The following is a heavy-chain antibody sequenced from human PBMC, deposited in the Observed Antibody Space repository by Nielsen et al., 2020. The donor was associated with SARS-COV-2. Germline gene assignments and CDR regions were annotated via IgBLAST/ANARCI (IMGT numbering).Heavy chain of an antibody. Sequence: VRQMPGKGLEWVANIKQDGSEKYYVDSVKGRFTISRDNAKNSLYLQMNSLRAEDTAVYYCVIGSTWGQGTLVNVDS. CDR2: IKQDGSEK. J-gene: IGHJ4*02. V-gene: IGHV3-7*05. CDR3: VIGST.